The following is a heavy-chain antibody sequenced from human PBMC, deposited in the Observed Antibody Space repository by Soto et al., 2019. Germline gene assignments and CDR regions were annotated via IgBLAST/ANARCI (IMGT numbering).Heavy chain of an antibody. CDR1: GFTFSGYW. Sequence: PGGSLRLSCEASGFTFSGYWMSWVRQAPGKGLEWVADIKHDGSVQYYVDSVKDRLTISSDNAKKQLYLQMNGLRAEDTALYYCARAPYSNAWYRFDLWGQGTLVTVSS. CDR3: ARAPYSNAWYRFDL. J-gene: IGHJ4*02. CDR2: IKHDGSVQ. V-gene: IGHV3-7*03. D-gene: IGHD4-4*01.